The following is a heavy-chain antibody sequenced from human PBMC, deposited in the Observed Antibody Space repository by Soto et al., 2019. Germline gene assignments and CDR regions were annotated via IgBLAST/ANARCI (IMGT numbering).Heavy chain of an antibody. D-gene: IGHD1-1*01. CDR2: IHGGGGAT. CDR1: GFTFSAYA. V-gene: IGHV3-23*01. Sequence: VQLLESGGGLVQAGGSLRLSCAASGFTFSAYAMGWVRQAPGKGLEWVSTIHGGGGATHYADSVKGRFTISRDDSKNTLYAQMNSLRAEHTAVYYCAKFEGHPLEYWYLDFWGRGTLVTVSS. J-gene: IGHJ2*01. CDR3: AKFEGHPLEYWYLDF.